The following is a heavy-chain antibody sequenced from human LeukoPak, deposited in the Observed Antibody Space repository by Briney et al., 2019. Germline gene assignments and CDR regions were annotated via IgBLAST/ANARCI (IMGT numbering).Heavy chain of an antibody. D-gene: IGHD6-6*01. CDR3: ARGIAARPDYYYYYMDV. J-gene: IGHJ6*03. Sequence: GASVKVSCKASGYTFTSYDINWKRQATGQGLERKGWMNPNSGNTGYAQKFQGRVTITRNTSISTAYMELSSLRSEDTAVYYCARGIAARPDYYYYYMDVWGKGTTVTVSS. V-gene: IGHV1-8*03. CDR1: GYTFTSYD. CDR2: MNPNSGNT.